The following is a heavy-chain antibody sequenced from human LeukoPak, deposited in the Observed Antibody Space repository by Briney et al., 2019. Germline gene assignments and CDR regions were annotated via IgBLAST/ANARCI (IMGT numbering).Heavy chain of an antibody. CDR1: GYSFTSYW. CDR2: IYPGDSDT. V-gene: IGHV5-51*01. Sequence: GESLKISCKGSGYSFTSYWIGWVRQMPGKGLEWMGIIYPGDSDTRYSPSFQGQVTISADKSISTAYLQWSSLKASDTAMYYCARAKRRWLQLRGAGYWGQGTLVTVSS. J-gene: IGHJ4*02. CDR3: ARAKRRWLQLRGAGY. D-gene: IGHD5-24*01.